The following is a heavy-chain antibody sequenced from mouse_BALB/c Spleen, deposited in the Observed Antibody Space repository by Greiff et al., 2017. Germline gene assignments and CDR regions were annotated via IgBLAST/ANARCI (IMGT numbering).Heavy chain of an antibody. J-gene: IGHJ2*01. CDR2: IYPGNVNT. CDR1: GYTFTSYY. Sequence: QVQLKESGPELVKPGASVRISCKASGYTFTSYYIHWVKQRPGQGLEWIGWIYPGNVNTKYNEKFKGKATLTADKSSSTAYMQLSSLTSEDSAVYFCASGTARATFDYWGQGTTLTVSS. D-gene: IGHD3-2*01. V-gene: IGHV1S56*01. CDR3: ASGTARATFDY.